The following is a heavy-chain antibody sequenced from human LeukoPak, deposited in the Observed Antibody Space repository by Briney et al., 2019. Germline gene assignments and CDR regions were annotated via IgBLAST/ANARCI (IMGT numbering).Heavy chain of an antibody. CDR3: ARTNIVVVPAAIPKRPEYFQH. CDR1: GGSISSSSYY. D-gene: IGHD2-2*02. CDR2: IYYSGST. J-gene: IGHJ1*01. V-gene: IGHV4-39*07. Sequence: SETLSLTCTVSGGSISSSSYYWGWIRQPPGKGLEWIGSIYYSGSTYYNPSLKSRVTISVGTSKNQFSLKLSSVTAADTAVYYCARTNIVVVPAAIPKRPEYFQHWGQGTLVTVSS.